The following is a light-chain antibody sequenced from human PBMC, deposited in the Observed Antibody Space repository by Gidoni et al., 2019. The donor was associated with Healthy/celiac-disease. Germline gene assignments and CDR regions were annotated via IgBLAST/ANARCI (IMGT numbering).Light chain of an antibody. CDR3: QQYGSSPLMYT. CDR2: GAS. V-gene: IGKV3-20*01. CDR1: QSVSSSY. Sequence: EIVLTQYPVTLSLSPGERATLSCRAIQSVSSSYLAWYQQKHGQAPRLRIYGASSRATGIPARFSGSGSGTDFTLTISRLELEDFAVYYCQQYGSSPLMYTFGQGTKLEIK. J-gene: IGKJ2*01.